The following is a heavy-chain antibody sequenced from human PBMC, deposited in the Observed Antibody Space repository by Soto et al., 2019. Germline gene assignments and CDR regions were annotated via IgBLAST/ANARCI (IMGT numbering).Heavy chain of an antibody. J-gene: IGHJ4*02. D-gene: IGHD3-3*01. CDR3: ASLDRTIFGVDKFDY. Sequence: GGSLRLSCASSGFTFSSYSMHWFRKTPHKGLEWVAVISYDGSNKYYADSVKGRFTISRDNSKNTLYLQMNSLRTEDTAVYYCASLDRTIFGVDKFDYWGQGTLVTVSS. V-gene: IGHV3-30-3*01. CDR2: ISYDGSNK. CDR1: GFTFSSYS.